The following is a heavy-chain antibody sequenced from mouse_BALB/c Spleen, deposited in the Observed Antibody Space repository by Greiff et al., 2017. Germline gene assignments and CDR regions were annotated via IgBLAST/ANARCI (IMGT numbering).Heavy chain of an antibody. Sequence: VQLQQSGAELVGPGSSVKISCKASGYAFSSYWMNWVKQRPGQGLEWIGQIYPGDGDTNYNGKFKSKATLTADKSSSTAYMQLSSLTSEDSAVYFCSRTKDGYPYAMDYWGQGTSVTVSS. J-gene: IGHJ4*01. CDR1: GYAFSSYW. CDR2: IYPGDGDT. D-gene: IGHD2-3*01. CDR3: SRTKDGYPYAMDY. V-gene: IGHV1-80*01.